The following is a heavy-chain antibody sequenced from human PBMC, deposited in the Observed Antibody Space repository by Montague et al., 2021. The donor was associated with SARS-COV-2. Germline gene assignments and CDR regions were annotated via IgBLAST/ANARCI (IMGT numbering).Heavy chain of an antibody. Sequence: SETLSLTCAVYGGSFSNFYWSWIRQPPGKGLEWIGEINHRGYIDYNPSLESRVTISVDTSKNQLSLKVNSVTAADTAVYYCASAPRNSFGYWAYWGQGTLLTVSS. V-gene: IGHV4-34*01. CDR1: GGSFSNFY. D-gene: IGHD3-22*01. CDR2: INHRGYI. CDR3: ASAPRNSFGYWAY. J-gene: IGHJ4*02.